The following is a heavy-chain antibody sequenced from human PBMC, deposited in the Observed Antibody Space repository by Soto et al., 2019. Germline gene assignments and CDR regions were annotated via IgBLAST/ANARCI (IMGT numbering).Heavy chain of an antibody. D-gene: IGHD3-9*01. J-gene: IGHJ3*02. CDR1: GFTFSSYG. CDR3: ARDTNGYYDILTGYSSDAFDI. V-gene: IGHV3-33*01. Sequence: GGSLRLSCAASGFTFSSYGMHWVRQAPGKGLEWVAVIWYDGSNKYYADSVKGRFTISRDNSKNTLYLQMNSLRAEDTAVYYCARDTNGYYDILTGYSSDAFDIWGQGTMVTVSS. CDR2: IWYDGSNK.